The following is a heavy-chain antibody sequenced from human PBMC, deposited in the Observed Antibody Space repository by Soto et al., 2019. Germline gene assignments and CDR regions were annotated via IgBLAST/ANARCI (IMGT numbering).Heavy chain of an antibody. CDR2: ISYDGSNK. V-gene: IGHV3-30*18. CDR3: AKDVEALARVGGMDV. Sequence: PVGSLRLSCAASGFTFSSYGMHWVRQAPGKGLEWVAVISYDGSNKYYADSVKGRFTISRDNSKNTLYLQMNSLRAEDTAVYYCAKDVEALARVGGMDVWGQGTTVPVSS. J-gene: IGHJ6*02. CDR1: GFTFSSYG. D-gene: IGHD6-6*01.